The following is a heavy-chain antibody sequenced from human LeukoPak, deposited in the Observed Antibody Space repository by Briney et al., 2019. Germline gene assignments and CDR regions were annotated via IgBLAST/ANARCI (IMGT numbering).Heavy chain of an antibody. CDR3: ARRGPQRFYCSSTSCYGYFDY. V-gene: IGHV4-34*01. J-gene: IGHJ4*02. CDR1: GGSFSGYY. Sequence: PSETLSLTCAVYGGSFSGYYWSWIRQPPGKGLEWIGEINHSGSTNYNPSLKSRVTISVDTSKNQFSLKLSSVTAADTAVYYCARRGPQRFYCSSTSCYGYFDYWGQGTLVTVSS. CDR2: INHSGST. D-gene: IGHD2-2*01.